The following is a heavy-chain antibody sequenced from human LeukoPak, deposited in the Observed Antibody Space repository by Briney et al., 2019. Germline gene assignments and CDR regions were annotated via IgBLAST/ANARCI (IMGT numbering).Heavy chain of an antibody. CDR2: INHSGST. V-gene: IGHV4-34*01. J-gene: IGHJ4*02. CDR3: ARGPTRSGWRNKFDY. CDR1: GGSFGGYY. Sequence: SETLSLTCAVYGGSFGGYYWSWIRQPPGKGLEWIGEINHSGSTNYNPSLKSRVIISVDTSKNQFSLKLSSVTAADTAVYYCARGPTRSGWRNKFDYWGQGTLVTVSS. D-gene: IGHD6-19*01.